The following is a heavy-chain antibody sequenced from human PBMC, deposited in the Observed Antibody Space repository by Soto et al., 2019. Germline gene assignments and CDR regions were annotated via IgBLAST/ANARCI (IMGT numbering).Heavy chain of an antibody. CDR3: ARDLGDYYDSSGYLAYYFDY. D-gene: IGHD3-22*01. CDR2: IYYSGST. CDR1: GGSVSSGSYY. V-gene: IGHV4-61*01. J-gene: IGHJ4*02. Sequence: ETLSITCTVSGGSVSSGSYYWSWIRQPPGKGLEWIGYIYYSGSTNYNPSLKSRVTISVDTSKNQFSLKLSSVTAADTAVYYCARDLGDYYDSSGYLAYYFDYWGQGTLVTVSS.